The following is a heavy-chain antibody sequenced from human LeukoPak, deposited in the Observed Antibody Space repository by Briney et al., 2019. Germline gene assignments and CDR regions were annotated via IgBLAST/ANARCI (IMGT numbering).Heavy chain of an antibody. Sequence: GGSLRLSCAASGFTFSTYWMNWVRQAPGKGLEWVANIKQDGSEKYYVDSVKGRFTLSRDSAKNSLYLQMNSLRAEDTAVYYCARAEWSNWYFDLWGRGTLVTVSA. CDR3: ARAEWSNWYFDL. V-gene: IGHV3-7*03. D-gene: IGHD3-3*01. CDR2: IKQDGSEK. J-gene: IGHJ2*01. CDR1: GFTFSTYW.